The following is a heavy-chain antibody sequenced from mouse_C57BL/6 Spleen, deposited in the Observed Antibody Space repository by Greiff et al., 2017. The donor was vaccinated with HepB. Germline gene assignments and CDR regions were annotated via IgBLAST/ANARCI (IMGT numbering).Heavy chain of an antibody. CDR1: GFTFSSYA. V-gene: IGHV5-4*03. CDR3: AGDGYLLRVNYYAMDY. D-gene: IGHD2-1*01. J-gene: IGHJ4*01. CDR2: ISDGGSYT. Sequence: EVKLVESGGGLVKPGGSLKLSCAASGFTFSSYAMSWVRQTPEKRLEWVATISDGGSYTYYPDNVKGRFTMSRDNAKNNLYLQMSHLKSEDTAIYYCAGDGYLLRVNYYAMDYWGQGTSVTVSS.